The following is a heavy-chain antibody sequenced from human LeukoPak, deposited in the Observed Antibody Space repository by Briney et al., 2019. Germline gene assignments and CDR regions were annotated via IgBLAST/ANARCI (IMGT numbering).Heavy chain of an antibody. CDR3: ATLIAVASRFDY. V-gene: IGHV3-23*01. CDR2: ISGGGGST. CDR1: GFTFSRYA. Sequence: GGSLRLSCAASGFTFSRYAMSWVRQAPGKGPEWVSAISGGGGSTYNADSVKGRFTISRDNAKNSLYLQMNSLRAEDTAVYYCATLIAVASRFDYWGQGTLVAVSS. J-gene: IGHJ4*02. D-gene: IGHD6-19*01.